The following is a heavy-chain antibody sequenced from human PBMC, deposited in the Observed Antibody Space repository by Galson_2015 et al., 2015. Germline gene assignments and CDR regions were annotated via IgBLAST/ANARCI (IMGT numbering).Heavy chain of an antibody. CDR2: INPSGGST. CDR1: GYTFTSYQ. D-gene: IGHD2-2*01. CDR3: ARDLHRSEADNRVVVPAAMSVDY. J-gene: IGHJ4*02. V-gene: IGHV1-46*01. Sequence: SVKVSCKASGYTFTSYQMHWVRQAPGQGLEWMGIINPSGGSTSYPQKFQGRVTMTRDTSTSTVYMELSSLRSEDTAVVYCARDLHRSEADNRVVVPAAMSVDYWGQGTLVTVSS.